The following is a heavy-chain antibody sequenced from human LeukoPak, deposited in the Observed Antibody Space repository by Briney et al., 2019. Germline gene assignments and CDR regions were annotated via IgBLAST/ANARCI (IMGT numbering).Heavy chain of an antibody. CDR1: GFTFSSYG. J-gene: IGHJ4*02. CDR3: AKDEGSSWLFDY. V-gene: IGHV3-30*18. D-gene: IGHD6-13*01. CDR2: ISYDGSNK. Sequence: GGSLRLSCAASGFTFSSYGMHGVRQAPGKGLEWVAVISYDGSNKYYADSVKGRFTISRDNSKNTLYLQMNSLRAEDTAVYYCAKDEGSSWLFDYWGQGTLVTVSS.